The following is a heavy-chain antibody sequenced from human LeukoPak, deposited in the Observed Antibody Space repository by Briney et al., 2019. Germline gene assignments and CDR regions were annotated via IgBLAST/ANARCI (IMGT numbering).Heavy chain of an antibody. Sequence: ASVKVSCKASGYTFTSYYMHWVRQAPGQGLEWMGIINPSGGSTSYAQKFQGRVTMTRDTSTSTVYMELSSLRSEDTAVYYCANTNYCSGGSCLYGMDVWGQGTTVTVSS. J-gene: IGHJ6*02. CDR3: ANTNYCSGGSCLYGMDV. CDR2: INPSGGST. D-gene: IGHD2-15*01. V-gene: IGHV1-46*01. CDR1: GYTFTSYY.